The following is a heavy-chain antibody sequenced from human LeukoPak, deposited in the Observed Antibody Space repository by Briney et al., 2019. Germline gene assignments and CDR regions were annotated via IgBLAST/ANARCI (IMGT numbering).Heavy chain of an antibody. D-gene: IGHD6-19*01. V-gene: IGHV4-59*01. Sequence: SETLSLTCTVSGGCISSYYWSWIRQPPGKGLEWIGYIYYSGSTNYNPSLKSRVTISVDTSKNQFSLKLSSVTAADTAVYYCARESSGWYKEAFDYWGQGTLVTVSS. CDR1: GGCISSYY. CDR3: ARESSGWYKEAFDY. J-gene: IGHJ4*02. CDR2: IYYSGST.